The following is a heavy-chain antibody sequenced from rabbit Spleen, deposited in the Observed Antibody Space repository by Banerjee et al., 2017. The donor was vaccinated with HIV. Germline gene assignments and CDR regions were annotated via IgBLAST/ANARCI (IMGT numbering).Heavy chain of an antibody. CDR2: IDPVFGIA. CDR1: GFDFSNYG. J-gene: IGHJ6*01. Sequence: QEQLVESGGGLVQPGGSLKLSCKASGFDFSNYGVSWVRQAPGKGLEWIGYIDPVFGIAVYASWVNGRFTISSHNAQNTLYLQLNSLTAADTATYFCARDTGTSFSTYGMDLWGPGTLVTVS. V-gene: IGHV1S47*01. D-gene: IGHD7-1*01. CDR3: ARDTGTSFSTYGMDL.